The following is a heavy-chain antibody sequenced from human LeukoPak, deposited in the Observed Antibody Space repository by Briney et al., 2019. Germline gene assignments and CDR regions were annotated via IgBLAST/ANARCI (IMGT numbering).Heavy chain of an antibody. J-gene: IGHJ4*02. CDR2: IYYSGST. CDR1: GGSISSYY. CDR3: ARDGEEYSSSWYGDY. D-gene: IGHD6-13*01. Sequence: PSETLSLTCTVSGGSISSYYWSWIRQPPGKGLEWIGYIYYSGSTNYNPSLKSRVTISVDTSKNQFSLKLSSVTAADTAVYYCARDGEEYSSSWYGDYWGQGTLVTVSS. V-gene: IGHV4-59*01.